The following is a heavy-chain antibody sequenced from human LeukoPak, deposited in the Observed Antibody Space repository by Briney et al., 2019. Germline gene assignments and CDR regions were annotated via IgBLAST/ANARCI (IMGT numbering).Heavy chain of an antibody. CDR1: GYTFTSYD. J-gene: IGHJ4*02. CDR3: ARGARYDFWSGYTTHYFDS. CDR2: MNPNTGNT. Sequence: ASVKVSCKASGYTFTSYDINWVRQATGQGLEWMGWMNPNTGNTAYAQKFQGRVTVTRNTSISTAYMELSSLRSEDTAVYYCARGARYDFWSGYTTHYFDSWGQGTLVTVSS. V-gene: IGHV1-8*01. D-gene: IGHD3-3*01.